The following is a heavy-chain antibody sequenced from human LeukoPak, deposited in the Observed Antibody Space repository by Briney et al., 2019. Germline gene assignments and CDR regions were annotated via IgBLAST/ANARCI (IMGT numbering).Heavy chain of an antibody. D-gene: IGHD3-3*01. V-gene: IGHV1-69*13. Sequence: ASVKVSCKASGGTFSSYAISWVRQAPGHGLEWMGGIIPIFGTANYAQKFQGRVTITADESTSTAYMELSRLRSDDTAVYYCAREEGITIFGVVLYYFDYWGQGTLVTVSS. CDR3: AREEGITIFGVVLYYFDY. CDR1: GGTFSSYA. J-gene: IGHJ4*02. CDR2: IIPIFGTA.